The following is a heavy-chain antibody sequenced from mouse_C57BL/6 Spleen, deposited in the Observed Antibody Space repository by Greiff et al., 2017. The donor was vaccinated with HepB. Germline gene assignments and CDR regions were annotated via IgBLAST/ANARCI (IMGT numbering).Heavy chain of an antibody. V-gene: IGHV1-61*01. CDR1: GYTFTSYW. Sequence: QVQLKQPGAELVRPGSSVKLSCKASGYTFTSYWMDWVKQRPGQGLEWIGNIYPSDSETHYNQKFKDKATLTVDKSSSTAYMQLSSLTSEDSAVYYCARSGTTASRGAMDYWGQGTSVTVSS. J-gene: IGHJ4*01. CDR3: ARSGTTASRGAMDY. D-gene: IGHD1-2*01. CDR2: IYPSDSET.